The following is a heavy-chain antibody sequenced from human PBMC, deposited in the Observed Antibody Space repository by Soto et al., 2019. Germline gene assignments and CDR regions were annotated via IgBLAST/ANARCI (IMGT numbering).Heavy chain of an antibody. V-gene: IGHV4-59*08. CDR3: ARQPALTTGGYYYMDV. CDR2: IYYSGST. CDR1: VRSIRSYY. D-gene: IGHD4-17*01. J-gene: IGHJ6*03. Sequence: SETLSLTCTVSVRSIRSYYWSWIRQPRGKGLEWIGYIYYSGSTNYDPSLKIRVTISVDRSKIQFSLKLSSVTAADTAVYYCARQPALTTGGYYYMDVWGKGTTVTVSS.